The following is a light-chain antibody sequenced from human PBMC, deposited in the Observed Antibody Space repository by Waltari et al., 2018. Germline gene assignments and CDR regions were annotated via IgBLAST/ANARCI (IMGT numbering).Light chain of an antibody. Sequence: QSALTQPASVSGSPGQSITISCTGTSADVGGYNYVSLYQHSPGKAPQLMIYEVSFRPSGISNRVSGSKSGNTATLTISGLQAEDEADYYCSSKTSASGVFGTGTTVTVL. J-gene: IGLJ1*01. CDR3: SSKTSASGV. CDR1: SADVGGYNY. CDR2: EVS. V-gene: IGLV2-14*01.